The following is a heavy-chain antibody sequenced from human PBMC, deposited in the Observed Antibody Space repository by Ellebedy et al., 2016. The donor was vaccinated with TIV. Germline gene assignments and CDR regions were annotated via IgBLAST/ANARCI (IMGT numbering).Heavy chain of an antibody. J-gene: IGHJ6*02. D-gene: IGHD2/OR15-2a*01. CDR2: MYSGGAT. V-gene: IGHV3-53*01. Sequence: GESLKISCAASGFIVSNNYVSWALPAPGKVLEWVSVMYSGGATSYADYVKGRFTISRDNAKNTLSLQMNSLSAEDTAIYYCARDFYLEVWGQGTTVTVSS. CDR3: ARDFYLEV. CDR1: GFIVSNNY.